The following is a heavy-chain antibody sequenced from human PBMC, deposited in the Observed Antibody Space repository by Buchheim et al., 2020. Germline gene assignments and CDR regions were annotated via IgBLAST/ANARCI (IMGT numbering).Heavy chain of an antibody. J-gene: IGHJ3*02. CDR1: GGSISSYY. V-gene: IGHV4-59*01. CDR2: IYYSGST. Sequence: QVQLQESGPGLVKPSETLSLTCTVSGGSISSYYWSWIRQPPGKGLEWIGYIYYSGSTNYNPSLKSRVTISVDTSKNPFSLKLSSVTAADTAVYYCAREYYYDSSGYYHVPFDIWGQGT. D-gene: IGHD3-22*01. CDR3: AREYYYDSSGYYHVPFDI.